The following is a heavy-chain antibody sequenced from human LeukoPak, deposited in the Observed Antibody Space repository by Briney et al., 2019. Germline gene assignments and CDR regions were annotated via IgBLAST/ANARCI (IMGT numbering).Heavy chain of an antibody. V-gene: IGHV3-48*01. J-gene: IGHJ4*02. CDR3: AKDLERHIVVVTASAVDY. Sequence: GGSLRLSCAASGFTFSSYSMNWVRQAPGKGLEWVSYISSSSSTIYYADSVKGRFTISRDNAKNSLYLQMNSLRAEDTAVYYCAKDLERHIVVVTASAVDYWGQGTLVTVSS. CDR1: GFTFSSYS. D-gene: IGHD2-21*02. CDR2: ISSSSSTI.